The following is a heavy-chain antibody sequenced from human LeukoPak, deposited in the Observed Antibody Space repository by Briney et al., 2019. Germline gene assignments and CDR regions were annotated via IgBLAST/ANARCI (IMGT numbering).Heavy chain of an antibody. CDR1: GGSISRSSYY. D-gene: IGHD2-15*01. CDR2: IYYSGST. V-gene: IGHV4-39*01. J-gene: IGHJ4*02. CDR3: ARQDVVVVAATPDVFDY. Sequence: PSETLSLTCTVSGGSISRSSYYWGWIRQPPGKGLEWIGSIYYSGSTYYNPSLKSRVTISVDTSKNQFSLKLSSVTAADTAVYYCARQDVVVVAATPDVFDYWGQGTLVTVSS.